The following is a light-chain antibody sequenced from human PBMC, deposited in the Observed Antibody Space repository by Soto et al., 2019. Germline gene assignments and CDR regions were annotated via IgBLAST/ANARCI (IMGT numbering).Light chain of an antibody. Sequence: EIVLTQSPDTLSLSPGERATLSCRASQSVDSRYLAWYQQKPGQAPRLVIHAVSRRATGIPDRFSGSGSGTDFTLTISRLEPEDFADYYCQQYGNSPRYSFGQGTKLLIK. CDR1: QSVDSRY. J-gene: IGKJ2*03. CDR3: QQYGNSPRYS. V-gene: IGKV3-20*01. CDR2: AVS.